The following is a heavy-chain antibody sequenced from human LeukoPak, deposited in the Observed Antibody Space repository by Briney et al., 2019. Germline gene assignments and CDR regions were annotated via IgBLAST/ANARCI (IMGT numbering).Heavy chain of an antibody. V-gene: IGHV1-18*01. CDR1: GYTFTSYG. Sequence: ASVKVSCKASGYTFTSYGISWVRQAPGQGLEWTGWISAYNGNTNYAQKFQGRVTMTTDTSTSTAYMELRSLRSDDTAVYYCARVPSGRRTYYYDSSGYQFDYWGQGTLVTVSS. CDR3: ARVPSGRRTYYYDSSGYQFDY. D-gene: IGHD3-22*01. CDR2: ISAYNGNT. J-gene: IGHJ4*02.